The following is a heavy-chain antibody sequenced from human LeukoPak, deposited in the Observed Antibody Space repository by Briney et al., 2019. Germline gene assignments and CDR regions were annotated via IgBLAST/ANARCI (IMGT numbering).Heavy chain of an antibody. CDR3: ARDDPTFGYSSDYYYGMDV. Sequence: SVKVSCKASGGTFSSYAISWVRQAPGQGLEWMGGIIPIFGTANYAQKFQGRVTITADESTSTAYMELSSLRSEDTAVHYCARDDPTFGYSSDYYYGMDVWGQGTTVTVSS. D-gene: IGHD5-18*01. V-gene: IGHV1-69*13. CDR2: IIPIFGTA. J-gene: IGHJ6*02. CDR1: GGTFSSYA.